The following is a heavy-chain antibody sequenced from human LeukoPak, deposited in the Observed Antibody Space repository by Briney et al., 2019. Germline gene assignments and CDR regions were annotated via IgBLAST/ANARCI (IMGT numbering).Heavy chain of an antibody. J-gene: IGHJ6*03. Sequence: ASVKVSCKASGYTFTSYYMHWVRQAPGQGLEWMGIINPSGGSTTYAQKFQGRVTVTRDTSMATAYMDLSRLTSDDTAVYYCARGGLLRNPDWSPRYYYYMDVWGKGTTVIISS. CDR2: INPSGGST. CDR3: ARGGLLRNPDWSPRYYYYMDV. CDR1: GYTFTSYY. V-gene: IGHV1-46*01. D-gene: IGHD3-9*01.